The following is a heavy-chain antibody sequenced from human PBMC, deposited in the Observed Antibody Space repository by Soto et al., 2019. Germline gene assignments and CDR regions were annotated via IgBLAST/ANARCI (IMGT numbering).Heavy chain of an antibody. V-gene: IGHV1-18*01. CDR3: ARVVPGAEAWFGP. CDR1: GYTFSNYG. Sequence: ASVKVSCKTSGYTFSNYGITWVRQAPGQPLEWLGWISLYSDGTNYAQKFQGRVSMTTDTSTTTAYMELRNLRSDDTAVYYCARVVPGAEAWFGPWGQGTLVTVSS. D-gene: IGHD2-2*01. J-gene: IGHJ5*02. CDR2: ISLYSDGT.